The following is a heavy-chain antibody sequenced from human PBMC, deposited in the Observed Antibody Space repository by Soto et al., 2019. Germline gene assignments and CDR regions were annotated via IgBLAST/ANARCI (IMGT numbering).Heavy chain of an antibody. CDR1: GGTFSSYA. Sequence: QVQLVQSGAEVKKPGSSVKVSCKASGGTFSSYAISWVRQAPGQGLEWMGGIIPSFGTANYAQKFQGRVTITADESTSTADMELSSLRSEDTAVYYCARGRWGSGSYKHYYYYGMDVWGQGTTVTVSS. CDR2: IIPSFGTA. D-gene: IGHD3-10*01. J-gene: IGHJ6*02. V-gene: IGHV1-69*01. CDR3: ARGRWGSGSYKHYYYYGMDV.